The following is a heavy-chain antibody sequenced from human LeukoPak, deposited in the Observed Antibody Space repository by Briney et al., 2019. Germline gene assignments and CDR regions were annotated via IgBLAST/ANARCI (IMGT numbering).Heavy chain of an antibody. Sequence: PGGSLRLSCAASGFTFRNYAVSWVRRAPGKGLEWVSAISGSGINTYYADSVKGRFTISRDNSRNILYLQMSSLRAEDTAIYYCARTPSGSGNFFDYWGQGAPVTVSS. D-gene: IGHD3-10*01. J-gene: IGHJ4*02. CDR2: ISGSGINT. CDR1: GFTFRNYA. V-gene: IGHV3-23*01. CDR3: ARTPSGSGNFFDY.